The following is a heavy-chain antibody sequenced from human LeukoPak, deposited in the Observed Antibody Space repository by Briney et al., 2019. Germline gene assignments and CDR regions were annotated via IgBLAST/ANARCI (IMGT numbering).Heavy chain of an antibody. CDR1: GGSFSGYY. Sequence: SETLSLTCAVYGGSFSGYYWSWIRQPPGKGLEWIGEINHSGSTNYNPSLKSRVTISVDTSKNQFSLKLSSVTAADTAVYYCAKEAADGTSFDFWGQGTLVTVSS. V-gene: IGHV4-34*01. CDR2: INHSGST. J-gene: IGHJ4*02. CDR3: AKEAADGTSFDF. D-gene: IGHD6-13*01.